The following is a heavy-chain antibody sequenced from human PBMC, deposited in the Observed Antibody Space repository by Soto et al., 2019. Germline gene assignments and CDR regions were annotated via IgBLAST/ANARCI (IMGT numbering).Heavy chain of an antibody. CDR3: ARGGADCTNGVCYFYYYGMDV. D-gene: IGHD2-8*01. V-gene: IGHV4-59*01. J-gene: IGHJ6*01. CDR1: GGSISSYY. CDR2: IYYSGST. Sequence: SETLSLTCTVSGGSISSYYWSWIRQPPGKGLEWIGYIYYSGSTNYNPSLKSRVTISVDTSKNQFSLKLSSVTAADTAVYYCARGGADCTNGVCYFYYYGMDVWEQGTTVTVSS.